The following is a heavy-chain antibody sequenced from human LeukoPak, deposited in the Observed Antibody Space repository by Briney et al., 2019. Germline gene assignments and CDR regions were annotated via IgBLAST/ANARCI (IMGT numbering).Heavy chain of an antibody. CDR2: ISGSSNNT. V-gene: IGHV3-23*01. Sequence: GGSLRLSCAASGSGFTFSSYAMNWVRQAPGKGLEWVSSISGSSNNTYYAESVTGRFTISRDNSKNTLYLQMNSLRAEDTAVYYCAKLYYEFWSGHPYYFDYWGQGALVTVSS. CDR3: AKLYYEFWSGHPYYFDY. CDR1: GSGFTFSSYA. D-gene: IGHD3-3*01. J-gene: IGHJ4*02.